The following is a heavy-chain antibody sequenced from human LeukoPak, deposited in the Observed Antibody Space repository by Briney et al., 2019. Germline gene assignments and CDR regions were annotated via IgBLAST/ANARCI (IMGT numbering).Heavy chain of an antibody. Sequence: SETLSLTCTVSGGSVSSGSYYWGWIRQPPGKGLEWIGSIYYSGNAYYNPSLRSRVSISVDTSKNHFSLKLSSVTAADTAVYYCARSWYYGSGRYYPDWFDPWGQGTLVTVSS. D-gene: IGHD3-10*01. CDR2: IYYSGNA. CDR1: GGSVSSGSYY. V-gene: IGHV4-39*02. CDR3: ARSWYYGSGRYYPDWFDP. J-gene: IGHJ5*02.